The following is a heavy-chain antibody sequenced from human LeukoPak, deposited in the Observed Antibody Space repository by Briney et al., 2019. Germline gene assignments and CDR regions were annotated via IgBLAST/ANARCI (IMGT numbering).Heavy chain of an antibody. CDR2: YNPSMGGT. D-gene: IGHD3-22*01. Sequence: SETVSCKASVYTLTHYYMYWVRQAPRHGLEWVGWYNPSMGGTEYAQMFKGRFTMTRDTSMTTAYMELSRLKSDDTAMYFCARLHYDTAFDCWGQGTMVTVSS. V-gene: IGHV1-2*02. CDR3: ARLHYDTAFDC. CDR1: VYTLTHYY. J-gene: IGHJ3*01.